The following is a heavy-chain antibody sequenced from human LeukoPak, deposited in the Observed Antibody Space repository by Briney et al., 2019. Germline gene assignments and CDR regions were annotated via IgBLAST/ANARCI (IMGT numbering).Heavy chain of an antibody. CDR1: GFTFRSFA. D-gene: IGHD5-24*01. J-gene: IGHJ4*02. Sequence: GGSLRLSCAASGFTFRSFAMNWVRQAPGKGLEWVSTISDSGRRTYYADSVKGRFTVSRDNSKNTLYLQMGSLRAEDTAVFYCAISLRDGYNSGHGDYWGPGTLVTVSS. V-gene: IGHV3-23*01. CDR2: ISDSGRRT. CDR3: AISLRDGYNSGHGDY.